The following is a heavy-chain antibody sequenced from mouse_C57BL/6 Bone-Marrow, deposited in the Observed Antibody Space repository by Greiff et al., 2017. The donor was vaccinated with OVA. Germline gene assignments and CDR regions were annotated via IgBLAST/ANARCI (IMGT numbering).Heavy chain of an antibody. Sequence: DVKLVESGGGLVKPGGSLKLSCAASGFTFSSYAMSWVRQTPEKRLELVATISDGGSYTYYPDNVKGRFTNSRDNSKNNLYLEMGHLKAEDKAMYYCARKLWLQRRAGYYAMDDWGQGTSVTVSS. CDR2: ISDGGSYT. D-gene: IGHD2-2*01. CDR3: ARKLWLQRRAGYYAMDD. V-gene: IGHV5-4*03. CDR1: GFTFSSYA. J-gene: IGHJ4*01.